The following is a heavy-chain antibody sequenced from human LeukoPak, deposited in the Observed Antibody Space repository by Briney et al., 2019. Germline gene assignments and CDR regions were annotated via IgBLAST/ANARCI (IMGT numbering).Heavy chain of an antibody. CDR1: GFTFSSYW. Sequence: GGSLRLSCAASGFTFSSYWMHWVRQAPAKGLVRVSRINSDGSSTTYADSVKGRFTISRDNAKNTLYLQMNSLRAEDTAVYYCAGGGSSSWWGFDYWGQGTLVTVSS. CDR2: INSDGSST. V-gene: IGHV3-74*01. D-gene: IGHD6-13*01. CDR3: AGGGSSSWWGFDY. J-gene: IGHJ4*02.